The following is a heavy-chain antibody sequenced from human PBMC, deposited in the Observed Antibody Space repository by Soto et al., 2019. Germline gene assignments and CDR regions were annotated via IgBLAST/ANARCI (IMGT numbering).Heavy chain of an antibody. V-gene: IGHV3-74*01. Sequence: GGSPRLSCAASEFTFSRYWMYWVRQTPGKELLWVSSINSDGSTSSYPDSVEGRFTVSRDNAKNTLFLQMSSLRAEDTAVYYCARVLPARFPPYFDYWGQGILVTVSS. CDR2: INSDGSTS. CDR1: EFTFSRYW. D-gene: IGHD2-21*01. J-gene: IGHJ4*02. CDR3: ARVLPARFPPYFDY.